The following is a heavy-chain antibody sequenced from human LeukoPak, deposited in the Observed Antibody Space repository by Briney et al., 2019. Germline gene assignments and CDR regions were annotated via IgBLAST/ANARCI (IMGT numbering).Heavy chain of an antibody. J-gene: IGHJ6*02. V-gene: IGHV4-31*03. CDR3: ARDRPDPYYYYGMDV. CDR1: GGSISSGGYY. Sequence: TLSLTCTXSGGSISSGGYYWSWIRQHPGKGLEWIGYIYYSGSTYYNPSLKSRVTISVDTSKNQFSLKLSSVTAADTAMYYCARDRPDPYYYYGMDVWGQGTTVTVSS. CDR2: IYYSGST.